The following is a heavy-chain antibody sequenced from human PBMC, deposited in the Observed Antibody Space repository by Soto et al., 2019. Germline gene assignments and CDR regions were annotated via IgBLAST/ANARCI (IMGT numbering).Heavy chain of an antibody. CDR1: GDSVSSNSAA. CDR3: ARDQGITIFGVVIILSMDV. CDR2: TYYRSKWYN. J-gene: IGHJ6*02. V-gene: IGHV6-1*01. D-gene: IGHD3-3*01. Sequence: SQTLSLTCAIPGDSVSSNSAAWNWIRQSPSRGLEWLGRTYYRSKWYNDYAVSVKSRITINPDTSKNQFSLQLNSVTPEDTAVYYCARDQGITIFGVVIILSMDVWGQGTTVTVSS.